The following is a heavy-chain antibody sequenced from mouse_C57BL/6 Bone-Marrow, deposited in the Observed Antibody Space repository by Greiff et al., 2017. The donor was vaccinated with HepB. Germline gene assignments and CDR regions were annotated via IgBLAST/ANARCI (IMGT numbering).Heavy chain of an antibody. V-gene: IGHV1-50*01. J-gene: IGHJ1*03. D-gene: IGHD2-3*01. CDR3: ARSGYYVLWYFDV. CDR1: GYTFTSYW. CDR2: IDPSDSYT. Sequence: VQLQQPGAELVKPGASVKLSCKASGYTFTSYWMQWVKQKPGQGLEWIGEIDPSDSYTNYNQKFKGKATLTVDTSSSTAYMQLSSLTSEDSAVYYCARSGYYVLWYFDVWGTGTTVTVSS.